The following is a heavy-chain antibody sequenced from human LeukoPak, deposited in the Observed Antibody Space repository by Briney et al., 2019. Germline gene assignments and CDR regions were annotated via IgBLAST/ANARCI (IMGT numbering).Heavy chain of an antibody. CDR3: AELGITMIGGV. J-gene: IGHJ6*04. CDR2: ISSSSSYI. D-gene: IGHD3-10*02. CDR1: GFTFSSYS. Sequence: GGSLRLSCAASGFTFSSYSMNWVRQAPGKGLEWVSSISSSSSYICYADSVKGRFTISRDNAKNSLYLQMNSLRVEDTAVYYCAELGITMIGGVWGKGTTVTISS. V-gene: IGHV3-21*01.